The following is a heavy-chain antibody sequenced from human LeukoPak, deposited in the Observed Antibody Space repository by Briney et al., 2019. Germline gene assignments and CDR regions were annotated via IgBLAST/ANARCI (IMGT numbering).Heavy chain of an antibody. D-gene: IGHD1-7*01. CDR3: AKGWLELTSGYFDY. CDR1: GFTFNTYG. J-gene: IGHJ4*02. V-gene: IGHV3-30*18. Sequence: GGSLRLSCAASGFTFNTYGMHWVRQAPGEGLEWVAVISDGGTVQYYADSVKGRFTISRDNSKNTLYLQMNSLRAEDTAVYYCAKGWLELTSGYFDYWGQGTLVTVSS. CDR2: ISDGGTVQ.